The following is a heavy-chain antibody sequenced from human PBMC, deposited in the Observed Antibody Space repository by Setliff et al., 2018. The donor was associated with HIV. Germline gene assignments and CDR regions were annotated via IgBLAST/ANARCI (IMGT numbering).Heavy chain of an antibody. CDR2: IHAGNGYT. D-gene: IGHD3-10*01. CDR3: ARRGVPQQIDLDS. J-gene: IGHJ5*01. CDR1: GYTFTSYA. Sequence: ASVKVSCKASGYTFTSYAMHWGRQAPGQRLEWMGWIHAGNGYTKYSQKFQGRVTFTRDTSASAAYMDLSSLRSEDTAVYYCARRGVPQQIDLDSWGHGTLVTVSS. V-gene: IGHV1-3*01.